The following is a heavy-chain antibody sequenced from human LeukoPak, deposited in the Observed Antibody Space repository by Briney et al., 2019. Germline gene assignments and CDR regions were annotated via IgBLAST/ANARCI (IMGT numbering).Heavy chain of an antibody. CDR2: ISTSGITT. CDR1: GFTFSSYA. D-gene: IGHD6-19*01. V-gene: IGHV3-48*02. J-gene: IGHJ4*02. CDR3: ARAQLYSNGWSYYFDY. Sequence: GGSLRLSCAASGFTFSSYAMSWVRQAPGKGLEWVSYISTSGITTYYADSVKGRFTISRDNGKNSLYLQMNGLRDEDTAVYYCARAQLYSNGWSYYFDYWGQGTLVTVSS.